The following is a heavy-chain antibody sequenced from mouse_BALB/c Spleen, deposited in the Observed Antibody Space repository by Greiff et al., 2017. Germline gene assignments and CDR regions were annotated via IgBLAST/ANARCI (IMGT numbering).Heavy chain of an antibody. Sequence: QVQLKESGPGLVAPSQSLSITCTVSGFSLTSYDISWIRQPPGKGLEWLGVIWTGGGTNYNSAFMSRLSISKDNSKSQVFLKMNSLQTDDTAIYYCVRVPYAYWGQGTLVTVSA. CDR3: VRVPYAY. J-gene: IGHJ3*01. CDR1: GFSLTSYD. CDR2: IWTGGGT. V-gene: IGHV2-9-2*01.